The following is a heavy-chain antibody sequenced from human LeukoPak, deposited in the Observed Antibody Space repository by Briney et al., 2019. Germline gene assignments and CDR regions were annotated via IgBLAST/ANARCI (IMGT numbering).Heavy chain of an antibody. D-gene: IGHD2-15*01. CDR1: DGSIKTNYW. Sequence: SETLSLTCTVSDGSIKTNYWWTWVRQPPGKGLEWIGETWHSGSSTNYNPSLKSRVTISVDEPKSQFSLKLTSVTAADTAIYYCARGNEYTWWQWSQGTLVTVSS. CDR2: TWHSGSST. CDR3: ARGNEYTWWQ. J-gene: IGHJ4*02. V-gene: IGHV4-4*02.